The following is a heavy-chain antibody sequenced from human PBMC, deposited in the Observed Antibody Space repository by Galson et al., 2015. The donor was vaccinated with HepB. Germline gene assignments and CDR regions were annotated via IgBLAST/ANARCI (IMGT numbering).Heavy chain of an antibody. CDR3: ARELYSGSIDL. Sequence: QSGAEVKKPGESLKISCKGSGYSFTSYWIGWVRQMPGKGLEWMGLIYPGDSETRYSPSFQGQVTISADKSISTAYLQWSSLRAEDTAVYYCARELYSGSIDLWGQGTLVTVSS. J-gene: IGHJ5*02. V-gene: IGHV5-51*01. D-gene: IGHD5-12*01. CDR2: IYPGDSET. CDR1: GYSFTSYW.